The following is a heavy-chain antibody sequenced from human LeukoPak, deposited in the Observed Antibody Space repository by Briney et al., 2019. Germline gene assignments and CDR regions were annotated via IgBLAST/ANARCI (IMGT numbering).Heavy chain of an antibody. CDR2: IIPIFGTA. J-gene: IGHJ4*02. D-gene: IGHD6-19*01. Sequence: GSSVTVSFKASGGTFISYAISWVRQAPGQGLEWMGGIIPIFGTANYAQKFQGRVTITADESTSTAYMELSSLRSEDTAVYYCARDRDRQWPYYFDYWGQGTLVTVSS. CDR1: GGTFISYA. CDR3: ARDRDRQWPYYFDY. V-gene: IGHV1-69*01.